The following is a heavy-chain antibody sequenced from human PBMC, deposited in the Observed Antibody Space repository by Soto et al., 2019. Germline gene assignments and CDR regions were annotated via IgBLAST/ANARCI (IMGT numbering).Heavy chain of an antibody. V-gene: IGHV4-59*13. D-gene: IGHD6-19*01. CDR3: AKDYHSTGWAAAFDY. CDR2: VYHTGST. Sequence: QVQLQESGPGLVKPSETLSLTCTISGGSISDYYWSWVRQSPGKGLEWIGYVYHTGSTNYNPSLKTRVTISVDTSRNQFSLLLYSVTAADTAVYYCAKDYHSTGWAAAFDYWGQGTLVTVSS. CDR1: GGSISDYY. J-gene: IGHJ4*02.